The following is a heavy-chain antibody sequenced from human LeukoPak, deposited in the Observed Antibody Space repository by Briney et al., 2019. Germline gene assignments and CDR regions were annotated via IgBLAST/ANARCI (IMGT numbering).Heavy chain of an antibody. CDR3: ASRRDGYKTRFAFDT. D-gene: IGHD5-24*01. CDR1: GYSFTSYW. CDR2: IYPGDSDT. V-gene: IGHV5-51*01. Sequence: GESLKISCKGSGYSFTSYWIGWVRQVPGKGLEWMGIIYPGDSDTRYSPSFQGQVTISADKSISTAYLQWSSLKASDTAMYYCASRRDGYKTRFAFDTWGQGTMVTVSS. J-gene: IGHJ3*02.